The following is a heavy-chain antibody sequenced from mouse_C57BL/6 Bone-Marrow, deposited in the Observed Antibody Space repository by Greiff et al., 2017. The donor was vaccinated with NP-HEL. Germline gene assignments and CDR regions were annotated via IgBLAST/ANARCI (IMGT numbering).Heavy chain of an antibody. CDR1: GFPITSGYY. CDR2: ITHSGET. Sequence: QVQLKESGPGLVKPSQSLFLTCSITGFPITSGYYWIWIRQSPGKPLEWMGYITHSGETFYNPSLPSPISITRETSKNQFFLQLNFVTTEDTAMYYCAGDSSGYGDFDYWGQGTTLTVSS. V-gene: IGHV12-3*01. D-gene: IGHD3-2*02. J-gene: IGHJ2*01. CDR3: AGDSSGYGDFDY.